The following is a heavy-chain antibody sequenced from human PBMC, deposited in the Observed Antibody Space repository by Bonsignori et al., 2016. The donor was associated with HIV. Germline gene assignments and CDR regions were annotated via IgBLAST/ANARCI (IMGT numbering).Heavy chain of an antibody. D-gene: IGHD5-12*01. V-gene: IGHV5-51*01. CDR2: IYPGDSDT. CDR3: ARLRRYSGYDQRDAFDI. J-gene: IGHJ3*02. Sequence: VRQMPGKGLEWMGIIYPGDSDTRYSPSFQGQVTISADKSISTAYLQWSSLKASDTAMYYCARLRRYSGYDQRDAFDIWGQGTMVTVSS.